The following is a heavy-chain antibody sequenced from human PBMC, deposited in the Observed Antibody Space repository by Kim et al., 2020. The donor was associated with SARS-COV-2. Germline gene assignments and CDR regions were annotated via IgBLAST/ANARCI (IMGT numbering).Heavy chain of an antibody. J-gene: IGHJ6*02. CDR2: IYYSGST. CDR3: ARPLIQGYYYGMDV. CDR1: GGSIRSSSYY. D-gene: IGHD1-1*01. Sequence: SETLSITCTVSGGSIRSSSYYWGWIRQPPGKGLEWIGSIYYSGSTYYNPSLKSRVTISVDTSKNQFSLKLSSVTAADTAVYYCARPLIQGYYYGMDVWGQGTTVTVSS. V-gene: IGHV4-39*01.